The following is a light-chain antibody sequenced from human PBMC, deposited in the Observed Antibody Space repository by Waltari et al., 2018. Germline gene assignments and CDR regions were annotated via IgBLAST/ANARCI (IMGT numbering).Light chain of an antibody. Sequence: VVMTQSPLSLLVPLGQPASISCKSRQSLFHSHGNTHLTWFHQRPGQSPRRLIYRISIRDSGVPDRFSGSGSGTDFTLKISRVEAEDVGVYYCMQGTHWPYTFGPGTRLDIK. CDR1: QSLFHSHGNTH. CDR2: RIS. CDR3: MQGTHWPYT. V-gene: IGKV2-30*02. J-gene: IGKJ2*01.